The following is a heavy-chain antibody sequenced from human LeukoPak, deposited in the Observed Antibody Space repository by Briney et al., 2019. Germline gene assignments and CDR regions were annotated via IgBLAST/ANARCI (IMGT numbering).Heavy chain of an antibody. CDR3: ARVGGGSYIRTFDI. D-gene: IGHD1-26*01. CDR1: SGSISSSSYY. CDR2: IYYSGST. V-gene: IGHV4-39*07. J-gene: IGHJ3*02. Sequence: SETLSLTCTVSSGSISSSSYYWGWIRQPPGKGLEWIGSIYYSGSTYYNPSLKSRVTISVDTSKNQFSLKLSSVTAADTAVYYCARVGGGSYIRTFDIWGQGTMVTVSS.